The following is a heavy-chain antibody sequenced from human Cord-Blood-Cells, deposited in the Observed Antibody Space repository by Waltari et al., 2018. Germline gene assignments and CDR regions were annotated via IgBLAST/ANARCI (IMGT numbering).Heavy chain of an antibody. V-gene: IGHV3-30*02. J-gene: IGHJ6*02. D-gene: IGHD2-15*01. CDR3: AKVRCSGGSCYPYGMDV. Sequence: QVQLVESGGGVVQPGGSLRLSCAASGFTSSSYGMHWVRQAQGKGLEWVAFIRYDGSNKYYADSVKGRFTISRDNSKNTLYLQMNSLRAEDTAVYYCAKVRCSGGSCYPYGMDVWGQGTTVTVSS. CDR1: GFTSSSYG. CDR2: IRYDGSNK.